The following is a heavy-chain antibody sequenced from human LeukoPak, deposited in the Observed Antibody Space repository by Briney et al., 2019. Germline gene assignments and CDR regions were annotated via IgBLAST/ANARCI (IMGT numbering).Heavy chain of an antibody. CDR3: ARVYGDYVFWFDP. J-gene: IGHJ5*02. Sequence: SVKVSCKASGGTFSSYAISRVRQAPGQGLEWMGGIIPIFGTANYAQKFQGRVTITADESTSTAYMELSSLRSEDTAVYYCARVYGDYVFWFDPWGQGTLVTVSS. CDR1: GGTFSSYA. CDR2: IIPIFGTA. V-gene: IGHV1-69*13. D-gene: IGHD4-17*01.